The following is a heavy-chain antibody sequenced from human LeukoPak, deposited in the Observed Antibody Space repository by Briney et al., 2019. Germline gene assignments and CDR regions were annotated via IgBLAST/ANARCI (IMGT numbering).Heavy chain of an antibody. J-gene: IGHJ4*02. D-gene: IGHD2-2*01. Sequence: GGSLRLSCVASEFTFSSYEMNWVRQAPGRGLEWVSYISSSDSTIYYADSVKGRFTISRDNAKNSLYLQMNSLRAEDTAVYYCAKDVRIVVVSAAGGFDSWGQGTLVTVSS. V-gene: IGHV3-48*03. CDR1: EFTFSSYE. CDR2: ISSSDSTI. CDR3: AKDVRIVVVSAAGGFDS.